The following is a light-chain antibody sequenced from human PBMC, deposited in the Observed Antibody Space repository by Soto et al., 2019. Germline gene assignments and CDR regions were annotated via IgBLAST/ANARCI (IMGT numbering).Light chain of an antibody. CDR3: QQYNDWPT. J-gene: IGKJ1*01. CDR2: GAS. CDR1: QSISRT. V-gene: IGKV3-15*01. Sequence: EILMTQSPATLSVSPGEGLTLCFRASQSISRTLAWYQQRPGQAPRLLIYGASSRATGIPARFSGSGSETEFTLTISSLQSEDFAVYSCQQYNDWPTFGQGTKVDI.